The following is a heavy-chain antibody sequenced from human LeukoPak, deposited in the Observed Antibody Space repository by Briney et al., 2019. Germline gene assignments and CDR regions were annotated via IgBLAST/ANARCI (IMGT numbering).Heavy chain of an antibody. J-gene: IGHJ3*02. CDR3: ARDPLNTAMVPWSPYGANDAFDI. D-gene: IGHD5-18*01. CDR1: GFTFSSYS. Sequence: PGGSLRLSCAASGFTFSSYSMIWVRQAPGKGLEWVSSISSSSSYIYYADSVKGRFTISRDNAKNSLYLQMNSLRAEDTAVYYCARDPLNTAMVPWSPYGANDAFDIWGQGTMVTVSS. V-gene: IGHV3-21*01. CDR2: ISSSSSYI.